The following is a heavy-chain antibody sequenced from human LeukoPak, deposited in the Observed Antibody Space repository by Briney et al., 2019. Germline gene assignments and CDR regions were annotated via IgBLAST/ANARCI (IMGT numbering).Heavy chain of an antibody. CDR3: ATSGSYRFDY. CDR2: ITSSSSTI. CDR1: GFTFGKYW. D-gene: IGHD1-26*01. Sequence: GGSLRLSCVASGFTFGKYWMSWVRQAPGKGLEWVSYITSSSSTIYYADSVKGRFTVSRDNAKNSLYLQMNSLRVEDTAIYYCATSGSYRFDYWGQGTLVTVSS. J-gene: IGHJ4*02. V-gene: IGHV3-48*01.